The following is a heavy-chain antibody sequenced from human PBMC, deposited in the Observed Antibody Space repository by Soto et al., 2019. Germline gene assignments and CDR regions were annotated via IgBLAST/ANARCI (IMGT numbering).Heavy chain of an antibody. CDR2: IWYDGSNK. CDR1: GFTFSSYG. J-gene: IGHJ3*02. CDR3: ARDEHIVVGGIAFDI. Sequence: QVQLVESGGGVVQPGRSLRLSCAVSGFTFSSYGMHWVRQAPGKGLEWVAVIWYDGSNKYYADSVKGRFTISRDNSKNTLYLQMNSLRAEDTAVYYCARDEHIVVGGIAFDIWGQGTMVTVSS. D-gene: IGHD2-21*01. V-gene: IGHV3-33*01.